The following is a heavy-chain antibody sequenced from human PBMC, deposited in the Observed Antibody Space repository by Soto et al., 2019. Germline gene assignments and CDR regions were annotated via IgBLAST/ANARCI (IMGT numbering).Heavy chain of an antibody. V-gene: IGHV1-3*01. CDR3: ARGAHYYDSSGYYSR. D-gene: IGHD3-22*01. CDR2: INAGNGNT. CDR1: GYTFTSYA. Sequence: QVQLVQSGAEVKKPGASVKVSCKASGYTFTSYAMHWVRQAPGQRLEWMGWINAGNGNTKYSQKFQGRVTITRDTSXXTAYMELSSLRSEDTAVYYCARGAHYYDSSGYYSRWGQGTLVTVSS. J-gene: IGHJ4*02.